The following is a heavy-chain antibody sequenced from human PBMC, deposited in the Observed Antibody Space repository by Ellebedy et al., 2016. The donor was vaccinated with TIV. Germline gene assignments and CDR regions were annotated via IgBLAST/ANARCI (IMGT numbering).Heavy chain of an antibody. D-gene: IGHD5-24*01. CDR3: ARGGEMSTFQVRYWYFDL. J-gene: IGHJ2*01. CDR1: GYTFANNY. V-gene: IGHV1-46*01. CDR2: INPSGTST. Sequence: AASVQVSCKASGYTFANNYIHWVRQAPGQGLEWMGIINPSGTSTTYAQKFQGRVTMTSDTSTSTVYMELSSLRSKDTAVYYCARGGEMSTFQVRYWYFDLWGRGTLVTVSS.